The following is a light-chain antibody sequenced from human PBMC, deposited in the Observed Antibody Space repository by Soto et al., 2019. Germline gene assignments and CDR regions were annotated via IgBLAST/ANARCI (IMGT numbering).Light chain of an antibody. CDR1: QSVSSY. V-gene: IGKV3-11*01. Sequence: EVVFTQSPATVSLSPGERATLSCRASQSVSSYLAWYQQKPGQAPRLLIYDASNRATGIPARFSGSGSGTDFTLTISSLQSEDFAVYYCQQYNNWPRTFGQGTKVDIK. CDR3: QQYNNWPRT. CDR2: DAS. J-gene: IGKJ1*01.